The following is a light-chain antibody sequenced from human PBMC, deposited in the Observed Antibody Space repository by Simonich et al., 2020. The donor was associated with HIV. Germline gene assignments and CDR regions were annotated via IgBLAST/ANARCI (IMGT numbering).Light chain of an antibody. CDR3: QQYYSTPWT. V-gene: IGKV4-1*01. Sequence: DIVMTQSPDSLAVSLGERATINCKSSQSVLYSSNNKNYLAWYQKKPGQPPKLLIDWASTRESGVPDRFSGSGSGTDFTLTISSLQAEDVAVYYCQQYYSTPWTFGQGTKVEIK. CDR1: QSVLYSSNNKNY. J-gene: IGKJ1*01. CDR2: WAS.